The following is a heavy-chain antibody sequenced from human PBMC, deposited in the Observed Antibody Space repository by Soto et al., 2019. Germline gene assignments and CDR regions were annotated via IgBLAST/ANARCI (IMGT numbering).Heavy chain of an antibody. CDR3: ARSLKRRFYYYDSSGYLDY. CDR1: GFTFSSYS. D-gene: IGHD3-22*01. CDR2: ISSSSSYI. V-gene: IGHV3-21*01. Sequence: GGSLRLSCAASGFTFSSYSMNWVRQAPGKGLEWVSSISSSSSYIYYADSVKGRFTISRENAKNSLYLQMNSLRAEDTAGYYCARSLKRRFYYYDSSGYLDYWGQGTLVTVSS. J-gene: IGHJ4*02.